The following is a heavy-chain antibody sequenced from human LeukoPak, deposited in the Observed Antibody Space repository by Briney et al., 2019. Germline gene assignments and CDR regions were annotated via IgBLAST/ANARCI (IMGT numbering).Heavy chain of an antibody. V-gene: IGHV3-53*01. Sequence: GGSLRLSCAASGFTVSSNYMSWVRQAPGKGLEWVSVIYSGGSTYYADSVKGRFTISRDNSKNTLYLQMNSLRAEDTAVYYCARPVVPASTAFDIWGQGTMVTVSS. D-gene: IGHD2-2*01. J-gene: IGHJ3*02. CDR3: ARPVVPASTAFDI. CDR1: GFTVSSNY. CDR2: IYSGGST.